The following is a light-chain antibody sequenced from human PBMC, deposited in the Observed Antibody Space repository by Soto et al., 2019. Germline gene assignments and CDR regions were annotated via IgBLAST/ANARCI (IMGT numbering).Light chain of an antibody. V-gene: IGKV1-39*01. Sequence: DIQMTQSPSSLSASVGDRVAITCRASQRISSYLNWYQQKPGKAPKLLIYAASTLQSGVPSRFSGSRSGPDFTLTISSLQPEDFATYYCQQSYSSPPTFGQGTKVHI. J-gene: IGKJ1*01. CDR2: AAS. CDR3: QQSYSSPPT. CDR1: QRISSY.